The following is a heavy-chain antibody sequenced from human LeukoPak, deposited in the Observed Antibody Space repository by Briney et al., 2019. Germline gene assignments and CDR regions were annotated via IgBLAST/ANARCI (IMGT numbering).Heavy chain of an antibody. Sequence: ASVKVSCKASGYTFTDYFMNWVRQAPGQGLEWMGWINPKSGGTVYAQKFQGRVTMTRDTSISTAYMDLASLRSDDTAVYYCTIFGYCNSSSCLGDHWGQGTLVTVSS. CDR2: INPKSGGT. J-gene: IGHJ4*02. V-gene: IGHV1-2*02. CDR1: GYTFTDYF. CDR3: TIFGYCNSSSCLGDH. D-gene: IGHD2-15*01.